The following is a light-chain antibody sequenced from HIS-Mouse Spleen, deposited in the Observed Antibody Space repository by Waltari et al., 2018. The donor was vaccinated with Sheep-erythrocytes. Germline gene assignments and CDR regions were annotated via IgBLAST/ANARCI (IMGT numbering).Light chain of an antibody. Sequence: DIVMTQSPDSLAVSLGERATINCKSSPSVLYSSNNKNYLAWYQQKPGQPPKLLIYRASTRGSGVPDRFRGSGSGTDFTLTISSLQAEDVAVYYCQQYYSTLTFGGGTKVEIK. CDR2: RAS. J-gene: IGKJ4*01. V-gene: IGKV4-1*01. CDR3: QQYYSTLT. CDR1: PSVLYSSNNKNY.